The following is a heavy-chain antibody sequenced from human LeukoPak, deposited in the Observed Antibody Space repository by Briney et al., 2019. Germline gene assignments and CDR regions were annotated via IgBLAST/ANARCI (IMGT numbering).Heavy chain of an antibody. Sequence: GGSLRLSCAASGFTSSSYSMNWVRQAPGKGLEWVSGISWNSGTIGYADSVKGRFTISRDNAKNSLYLQMNSLRAEDMALYYCAKGVGATYLYYFDYWGQGTLVTVSS. CDR1: GFTSSSYS. J-gene: IGHJ4*02. V-gene: IGHV3-9*02. CDR3: AKGVGATYLYYFDY. CDR2: ISWNSGTI. D-gene: IGHD1-26*01.